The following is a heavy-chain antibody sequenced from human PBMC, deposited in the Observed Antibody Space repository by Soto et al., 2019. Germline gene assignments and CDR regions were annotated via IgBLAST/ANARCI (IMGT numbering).Heavy chain of an antibody. J-gene: IGHJ6*02. CDR2: IYYSGST. V-gene: IGHV4-59*01. D-gene: IGHD1-7*01. Sequence: PSETLSLTCTVSGGSISSYYWNWIRQPPGKGLEWIGYIYYSGSTNYNPSLKSRVTISVDTSKNQFSLKLSSVTAADTAVYYCAREGLTGTIGLYYYYALDVWGQGTTVTVS. CDR3: AREGLTGTIGLYYYYALDV. CDR1: GGSISSYY.